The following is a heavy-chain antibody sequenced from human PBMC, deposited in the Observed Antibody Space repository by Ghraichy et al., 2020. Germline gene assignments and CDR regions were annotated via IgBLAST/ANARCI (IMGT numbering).Heavy chain of an antibody. Sequence: SETLSLTCTVSGGSISSSSYYWGWIRQPPGKGLEWIGSIYYSGSTYYNPSLKSRVTISVDTSKNQFSLKLSSVTAADTAVYYCASPTHSSSWSIFDYWGQGTLVTVSS. J-gene: IGHJ4*02. D-gene: IGHD6-13*01. CDR1: GGSISSSSYY. CDR3: ASPTHSSSWSIFDY. CDR2: IYYSGST. V-gene: IGHV4-39*01.